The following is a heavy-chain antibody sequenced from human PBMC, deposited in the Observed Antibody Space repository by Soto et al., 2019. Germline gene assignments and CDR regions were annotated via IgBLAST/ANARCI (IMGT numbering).Heavy chain of an antibody. CDR2: ISAYNGNT. CDR3: AADSEFLSGFYSFDY. CDR1: GYTFTSYG. V-gene: IGHV1-18*01. J-gene: IGHJ4*02. D-gene: IGHD3-3*01. Sequence: GASVKVSCKASGYTFTSYGISWVRQAPGQGLEWMGWISAYNGNTNYAQKLQGRVTMTTDTSTSTAYMELRSLRSDDTAVYYCAADSEFLSGFYSFDYWGQGTLVTVSS.